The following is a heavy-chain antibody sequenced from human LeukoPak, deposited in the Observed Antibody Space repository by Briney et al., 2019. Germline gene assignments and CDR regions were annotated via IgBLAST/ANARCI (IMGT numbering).Heavy chain of an antibody. V-gene: IGHV1-8*03. Sequence: ASVKVSCKASGYTFTGYYMHWVRQAPGQGLEWMGWINPNSGNTGYAQKFQGRVTITRNTSISTAYMELSSLRSEDTAVYYCARGVVAGFPPGNYYYYMDVWGKGTTVTVSS. CDR1: GYTFTGYY. CDR3: ARGVVAGFPPGNYYYYMDV. J-gene: IGHJ6*03. CDR2: INPNSGNT. D-gene: IGHD6-19*01.